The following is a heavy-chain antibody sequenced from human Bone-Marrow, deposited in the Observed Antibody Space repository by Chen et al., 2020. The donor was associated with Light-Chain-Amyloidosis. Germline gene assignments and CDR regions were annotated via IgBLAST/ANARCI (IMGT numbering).Heavy chain of an antibody. V-gene: IGHV1-46*01. CDR3: AREGEDANLDWFDP. J-gene: IGHJ5*02. CDR1: GYTFTYSP. D-gene: IGHD2-2*01. CDR2: INPSGGST. Sequence: QVQLVQSGAEVKEPGASVKVSCQASGYTFTYSPMNWVRQAPGQGLEWMGRINPSGGSTFYAQKFQGRVTMTRDTSTSTVYMELTSLRSDDTAVYYCAREGEDANLDWFDPWGQGTLVTVSS.